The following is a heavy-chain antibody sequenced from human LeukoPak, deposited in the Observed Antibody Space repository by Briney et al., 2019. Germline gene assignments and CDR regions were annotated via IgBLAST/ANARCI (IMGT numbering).Heavy chain of an antibody. CDR3: ARGDYGDYERGGYYYYYGMDV. V-gene: IGHV1-69*13. J-gene: IGHJ6*02. D-gene: IGHD4-17*01. Sequence: ASVKVSCKASGGIFSSYAISWVRQAPGQGLEWMGGIIPIFGTANYAQKFQGRVTITADESTSTAYMELSSLRSEDTAVYYCARGDYGDYERGGYYYYYGMDVWGQGTTVTVSS. CDR1: GGIFSSYA. CDR2: IIPIFGTA.